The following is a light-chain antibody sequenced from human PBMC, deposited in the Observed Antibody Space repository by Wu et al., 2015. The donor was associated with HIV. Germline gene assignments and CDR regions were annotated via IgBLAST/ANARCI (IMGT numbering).Light chain of an antibody. CDR1: QSFTSSF. CDR2: GVS. J-gene: IGKJ4*01. CDR3: QQYNNWPPLT. Sequence: EIVLTQSPDTLSLSPGESATLSCTASQSFTSSFLAWYQQKPGQAPRLLIYGVSKRATDIPDRFSGSGSGTDFTLTISTLEPEDFAVYFCQQYNNWPPLTFGGGTKVEIK. V-gene: IGKV3-20*01.